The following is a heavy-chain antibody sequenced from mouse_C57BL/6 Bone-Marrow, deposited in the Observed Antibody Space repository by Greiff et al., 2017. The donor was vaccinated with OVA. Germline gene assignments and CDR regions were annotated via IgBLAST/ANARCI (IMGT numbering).Heavy chain of an antibody. D-gene: IGHD1-1*01. CDR2: IHPNSGST. V-gene: IGHV1-64*01. J-gene: IGHJ4*01. Sequence: VQLQQPGAELVKPGASVKLSCKASGYTFTSYWMHWVKQRPGQGLEWIGMIHPNSGSTNYNEKFKSKATLTVDKSSSTAYMQLSSLTSEDSAVYYCARGITTVVDYYAMDYWGQGTSVTVSS. CDR1: GYTFTSYW. CDR3: ARGITTVVDYYAMDY.